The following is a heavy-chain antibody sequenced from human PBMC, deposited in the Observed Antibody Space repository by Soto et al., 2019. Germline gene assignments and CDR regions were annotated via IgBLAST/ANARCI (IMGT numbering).Heavy chain of an antibody. CDR2: IYHSGST. CDR1: GGSISSGGYS. J-gene: IGHJ4*02. D-gene: IGHD3-22*01. Sequence: QLQLQESGSGLVKPSQTLSLTCAVSGGSISSGGYSWSWIRQPPGKGLEWIGYIYHSGSTYYNPSLKSRVTISVDRSKNQFSLKLSSVTAADTAVYYCARVVSYYDSSGYYYYYFDYWGQGTLVTVSS. CDR3: ARVVSYYDSSGYYYYYFDY. V-gene: IGHV4-30-2*01.